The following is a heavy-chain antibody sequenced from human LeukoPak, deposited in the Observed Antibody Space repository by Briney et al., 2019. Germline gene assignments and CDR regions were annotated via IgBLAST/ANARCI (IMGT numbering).Heavy chain of an antibody. D-gene: IGHD3-10*01. CDR2: INPNSGGT. CDR1: GYTFTGYY. V-gene: IGHV1-2*02. Sequence: ASVKVSCKASGYTFTGYYMHWLRQAPGQGLEWMGWINPNSGGTNYAQKFQGRVTMTRDTSISTAYMELSRLRSDDTAVYYCARAITMVRGVILGYWGQGTLVTVSS. J-gene: IGHJ4*02. CDR3: ARAITMVRGVILGY.